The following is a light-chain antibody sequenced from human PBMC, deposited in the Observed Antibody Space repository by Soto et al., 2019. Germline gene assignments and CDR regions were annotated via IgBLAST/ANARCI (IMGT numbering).Light chain of an antibody. CDR3: QKRTYWPT. Sequence: EIVLTQSPATLYLSPGESATLSCRASQSGSHFLAWYQQKPGQAPRLLIYDTSSRATGIPGRFSGSGSGTDFTLTIDILEPADAAVYYCQKRTYWPTFGGGTKVEI. CDR1: QSGSHF. CDR2: DTS. V-gene: IGKV3-11*01. J-gene: IGKJ4*01.